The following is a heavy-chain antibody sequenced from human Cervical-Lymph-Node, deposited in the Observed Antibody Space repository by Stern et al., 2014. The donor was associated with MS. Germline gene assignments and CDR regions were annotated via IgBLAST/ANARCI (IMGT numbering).Heavy chain of an antibody. V-gene: IGHV3-23*04. CDR2: ISDSGVYT. Sequence: EVKLVESGGGLVQPGGSLRLSCAASGFPFRTYAFSWVRQAPGSGLAWVSSISDSGVYTYYADSVKGRFTSSRDNSKSMLYLEMQSLRAEDTAVYHCAKDLGRGVVVVPLYGLDVWGQGTTVTVSS. D-gene: IGHD2-2*01. CDR3: AKDLGRGVVVVPLYGLDV. CDR1: GFPFRTYA. J-gene: IGHJ6*02.